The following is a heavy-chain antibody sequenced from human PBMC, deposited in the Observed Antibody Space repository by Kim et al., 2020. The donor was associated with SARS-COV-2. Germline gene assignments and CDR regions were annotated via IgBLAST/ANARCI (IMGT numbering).Heavy chain of an antibody. Sequence: SETLSLTCTVSGGSISSGGYYWSWIRQHPGKGLEWIGYIYYSGSTYYNPSLKSRVTISVDTSKNQFSLKLSSVTAADTAVYYCARDPPPYSNYGMDVWGQGTTVTVSS. V-gene: IGHV4-31*03. J-gene: IGHJ6*02. CDR2: IYYSGST. D-gene: IGHD4-4*01. CDR1: GGSISSGGYY. CDR3: ARDPPPYSNYGMDV.